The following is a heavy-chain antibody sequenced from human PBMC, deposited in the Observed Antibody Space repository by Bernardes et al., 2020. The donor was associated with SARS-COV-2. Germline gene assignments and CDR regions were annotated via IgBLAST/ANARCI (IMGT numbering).Heavy chain of an antibody. CDR3: ARHVSGGSYSFDS. D-gene: IGHD3-10*01. V-gene: IGHV4-59*08. CDR1: GGSMSGHY. Sequence: SETLSLTRTVSGGSMSGHYWNWIRQSPGKGLEWIGNSYSSGSTTYNPSLESRVTISLDRSKTQFSLRLTSVTAADTAVYFCARHVSGGSYSFDSWGQGTLVTVSS. CDR2: SYSSGST. J-gene: IGHJ4*02.